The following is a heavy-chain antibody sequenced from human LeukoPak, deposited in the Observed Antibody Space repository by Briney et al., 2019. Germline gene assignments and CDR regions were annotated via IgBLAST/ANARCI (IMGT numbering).Heavy chain of an antibody. CDR1: GYTFTSYD. V-gene: IGHV1-8*03. CDR3: ARGLGYCSSTSCYAIHAFDI. J-gene: IGHJ3*02. CDR2: INPNSDNT. D-gene: IGHD2-2*01. Sequence: GASVKVSCKASGYTFTSYDINWVRQATGQGLEWMGWINPNSDNTGYTQKFQGRVTITRNTSISTAYMELSSLRSEDTAVYYCARGLGYCSSTSCYAIHAFDIWGQGTMVTVSS.